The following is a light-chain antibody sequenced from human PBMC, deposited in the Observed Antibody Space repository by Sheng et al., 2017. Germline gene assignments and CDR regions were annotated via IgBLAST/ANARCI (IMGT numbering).Light chain of an antibody. CDR1: QSVSNNF. CDR3: HQYETSPLT. V-gene: IGKV3-20*01. CDR2: GPS. J-gene: IGKJ4*01. Sequence: DIVLTQSPGTLSLSPGERATLSCRASQSVSNNFLAWYQQKPGQAPRLLIYGPSSRATGIPDRFSGSGSGTDFTLTISRLEPEDFAVYYCHQYETSPLTFGGGTKVEI.